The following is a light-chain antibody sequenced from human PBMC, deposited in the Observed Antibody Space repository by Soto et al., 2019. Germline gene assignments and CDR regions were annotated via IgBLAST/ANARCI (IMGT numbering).Light chain of an antibody. J-gene: IGLJ1*01. CDR3: RSCASSRIDDV. V-gene: IGLV2-14*01. Sequence: QSVLTQPASVSGAPGQSITISCTGTSSDVGGYNYVSWYQQHPGKAPKLMIYEVSNRPSGVSNRFSGSKSGNSASLAISGLQAEDEADYYCRSCASSRIDDVFGAGTKLTVL. CDR1: SSDVGGYNY. CDR2: EVS.